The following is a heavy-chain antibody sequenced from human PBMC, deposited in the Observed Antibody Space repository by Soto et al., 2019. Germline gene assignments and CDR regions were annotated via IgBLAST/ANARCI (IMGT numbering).Heavy chain of an antibody. CDR2: INHSGST. V-gene: IGHV4-34*01. CDR1: GGSFSGYY. Sequence: QVQLQQWGAGLLKPSETLSLTCAVYGGSFSGYYWSWIRQPPGKGLEWIGEINHSGSTNYNPSLKSRVTISGDTSKNQFSLKLSSVTAADTAVYYCARGGRDYDFWSGYYSEYYYYGMDVWGQGTTVTVSS. CDR3: ARGGRDYDFWSGYYSEYYYYGMDV. J-gene: IGHJ6*02. D-gene: IGHD3-3*01.